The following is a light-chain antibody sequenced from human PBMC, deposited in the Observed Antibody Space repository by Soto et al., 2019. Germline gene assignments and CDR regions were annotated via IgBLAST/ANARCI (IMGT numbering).Light chain of an antibody. CDR3: PSYYSCLRALYV. CDR2: GNS. CDR1: SSNIGVGYD. V-gene: IGLV1-40*01. Sequence: QSVLTQLPSVFGVPWQMVTISLSRSSSNIGVGYDVHWYQQLPGTPPKLLIYGNSNRPSGVPDRFSGSTSGTSASLAITGLQAVDEADYYSPSYYSCLRALYVFGPGAEVT. J-gene: IGLJ1*01.